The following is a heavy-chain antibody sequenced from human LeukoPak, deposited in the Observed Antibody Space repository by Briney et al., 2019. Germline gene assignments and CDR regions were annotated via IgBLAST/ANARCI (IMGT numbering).Heavy chain of an antibody. CDR1: GFTFTNYA. V-gene: IGHV3-23*01. D-gene: IGHD3-10*01. CDR2: LSASGGST. J-gene: IGHJ4*02. Sequence: GGSLRLSCAASGFTFTNYAMSWVRQAPGKGLEWVSALSASGGSTYYADSVKGRFTISRDNSKNTLYLQMNSLRAEDTAVYYCAKPFNYYGSETYSFDSWGQGTLVTVSS. CDR3: AKPFNYYGSETYSFDS.